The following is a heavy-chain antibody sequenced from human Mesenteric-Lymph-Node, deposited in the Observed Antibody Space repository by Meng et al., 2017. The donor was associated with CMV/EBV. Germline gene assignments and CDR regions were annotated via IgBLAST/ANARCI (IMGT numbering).Heavy chain of an antibody. Sequence: GESLKISCAASGFIFSSFGMHWGRQAPGKGLEWVAFIRSNGVKEYYADSVKGRFTISRDNSKNTLNLHMSSLRGEDTAVYYCAKGSSRPGAYYGMDVWGQGTTVTVSS. J-gene: IGHJ6*02. V-gene: IGHV3-30*02. CDR3: AKGSSRPGAYYGMDV. CDR1: GFIFSSFG. D-gene: IGHD2-21*01. CDR2: IRSNGVKE.